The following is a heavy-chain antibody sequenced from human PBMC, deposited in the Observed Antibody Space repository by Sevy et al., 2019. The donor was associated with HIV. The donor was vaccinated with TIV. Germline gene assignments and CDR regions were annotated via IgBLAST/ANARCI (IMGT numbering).Heavy chain of an antibody. CDR3: ARDIAAAGTDAFDI. Sequence: GGSLRLSCAASGFTFDDYTMHWVRQAPGKGLEWVSLISWDGGSTYYADSVKGRFTISRDNSKNSLYLQMNSLRTEDTALYYCARDIAAAGTDAFDIWGQWTMVTVSS. CDR2: ISWDGGST. J-gene: IGHJ3*02. V-gene: IGHV3-43*01. CDR1: GFTFDDYT. D-gene: IGHD6-13*01.